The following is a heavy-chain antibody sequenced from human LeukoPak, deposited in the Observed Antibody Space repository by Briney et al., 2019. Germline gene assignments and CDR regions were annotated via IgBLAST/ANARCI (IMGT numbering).Heavy chain of an antibody. V-gene: IGHV3-23*01. CDR3: AKGGSGYFLDI. D-gene: IGHD3-22*01. CDR2: ISNDGGGT. CDR1: GFIFNNFG. J-gene: IGHJ4*02. Sequence: GGSLRLSCAASGFIFNNFGLIWVRQAPGKGLEWVSAISNDGGGTTYADFVKGRFTISRDNSKNTLFLQMNSLRDEDTALYYCAKGGSGYFLDIWGQGTLVTVSS.